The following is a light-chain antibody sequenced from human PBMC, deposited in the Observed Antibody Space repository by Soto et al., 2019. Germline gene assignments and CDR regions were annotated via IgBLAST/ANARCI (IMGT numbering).Light chain of an antibody. CDR3: AVWDDSLH. Sequence: QSVLTQPPSASGTPGQRVTISCSGSSSNIGSNSVSWYQHLPGTAPRLLIYSNYQRPSGVPDRFSGSKSGTSASLAISGLQSDDEADYYCAVWDDSLHFGGGTQLTVL. CDR2: SNY. V-gene: IGLV1-44*01. CDR1: SSNIGSNS. J-gene: IGLJ2*01.